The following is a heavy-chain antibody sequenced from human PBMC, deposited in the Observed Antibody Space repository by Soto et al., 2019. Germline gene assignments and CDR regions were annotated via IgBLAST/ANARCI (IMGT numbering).Heavy chain of an antibody. D-gene: IGHD1-7*01. V-gene: IGHV1-2*02. J-gene: IGHJ5*02. CDR3: ARVGDFARELVA. CDR1: GYTFIAYY. Sequence: ASVKVSCKASGYTFIAYYMHWVRQAPGQGLEWMGWINPNSGVTNYAQKFQDRVTLTRDTSISTAYMELDRLKSDDTAVYYCARVGDFARELVAWDQGTLVTVSS. CDR2: INPNSGVT.